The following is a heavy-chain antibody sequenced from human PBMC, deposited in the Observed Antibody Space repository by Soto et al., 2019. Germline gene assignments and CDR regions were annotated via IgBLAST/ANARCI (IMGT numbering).Heavy chain of an antibody. CDR1: GFTFSSYG. J-gene: IGHJ5*02. CDR3: ARDRTIFGIPSNWFDP. D-gene: IGHD3-3*01. CDR2: IWYDGSNK. Sequence: GGSLRLSCAASGFTFSSYGMHWVRQAPGKGLEWVAVIWYDGSNKYYADSVKGRFAISRDNSKNTLYLQMNSLRAEDTAVYYCARDRTIFGIPSNWFDPWGQGTLVTVSS. V-gene: IGHV3-33*01.